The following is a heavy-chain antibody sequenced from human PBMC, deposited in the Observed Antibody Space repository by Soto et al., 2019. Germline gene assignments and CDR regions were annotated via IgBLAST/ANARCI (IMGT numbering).Heavy chain of an antibody. Sequence: QVQLVQCGAEVMTHGASVKVSCKGSGYTFSNFGLSWVRQAPGQGLEWMGWISGYNGNTNSAERFQGRVTITTDTSTSPAYIEVRCLTTDHTAVYYCARDKWFGFGRSSSSGMDVWAQGTTVTASS. CDR2: ISGYNGNT. J-gene: IGHJ6*02. D-gene: IGHD3-10*01. CDR1: GYTFSNFG. V-gene: IGHV1-18*01. CDR3: ARDKWFGFGRSSSSGMDV.